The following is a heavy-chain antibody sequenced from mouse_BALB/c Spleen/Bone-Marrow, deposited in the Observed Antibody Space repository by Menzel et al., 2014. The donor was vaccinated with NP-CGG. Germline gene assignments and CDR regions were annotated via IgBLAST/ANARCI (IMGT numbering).Heavy chain of an antibody. CDR1: GFTFSDYY. Sequence: EVQGVESGGGLVKPGGSLKLSCAVSGFTFSDYYMYWVRQNPEKRLEWVATINDGGSYTYYPDSVKGRFTISRDNAKNNLYLQMSSLKSEDTAMYYCARDGNFAMVYWGQGTSVTVSS. CDR2: INDGGSYT. D-gene: IGHD2-1*01. V-gene: IGHV5-4*02. CDR3: ARDGNFAMVY. J-gene: IGHJ4*01.